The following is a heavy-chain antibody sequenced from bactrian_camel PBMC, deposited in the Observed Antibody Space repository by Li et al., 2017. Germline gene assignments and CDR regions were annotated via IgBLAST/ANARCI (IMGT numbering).Heavy chain of an antibody. V-gene: IGHV3S53*01. CDR1: GRIYTTAC. CDR2: MDPNGGNT. CDR3: AVDFWTRYCTGGYCYSARGYNH. J-gene: IGHJ4*01. Sequence: VQLVESGGGSVQAGGSLTLSCAASGRIYTTACMAWFRQAPGKEREGVAVMDPNGGNTYYADSVKGRFTIIQDNAKNTLYLQMNNLTPEDTSVYYCAVDFWTRYCTGGYCYSARGYNHWGSGTQVTVS. D-gene: IGHD7*01.